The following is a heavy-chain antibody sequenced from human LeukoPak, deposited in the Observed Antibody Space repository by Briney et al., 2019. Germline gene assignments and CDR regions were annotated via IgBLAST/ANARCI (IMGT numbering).Heavy chain of an antibody. Sequence: PSETLSLTCTVSGGSVSNADYYWSWIRHPPGKTLEWIGYIYHTGSNNYKYSLKSRVTISMDTSKNQFSLKLSSVTAADTAVYYCARGITMIVVVIHDWYFDLWGRGTLVTVSS. CDR3: ARGITMIVVVIHDWYFDL. D-gene: IGHD3-22*01. V-gene: IGHV4-61*08. J-gene: IGHJ2*01. CDR2: IYHTGSN. CDR1: GGSVSNADYY.